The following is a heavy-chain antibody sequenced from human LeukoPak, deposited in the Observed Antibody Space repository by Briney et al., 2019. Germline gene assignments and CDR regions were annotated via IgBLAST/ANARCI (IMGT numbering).Heavy chain of an antibody. J-gene: IGHJ3*02. D-gene: IGHD3-3*01. CDR1: GFTFSSYG. CDR2: ISYDGSNK. V-gene: IGHV3-30*18. Sequence: PGECLRLSCAASGFTFSSYGMHWVRQAPGKGLEWVAVISYDGSNKYYADSVKGRFTISRDNSKHTLYLQMNSLRAEDTAVYYCAKDLSIFGVVMGSAFDIWGQGTMVTVSS. CDR3: AKDLSIFGVVMGSAFDI.